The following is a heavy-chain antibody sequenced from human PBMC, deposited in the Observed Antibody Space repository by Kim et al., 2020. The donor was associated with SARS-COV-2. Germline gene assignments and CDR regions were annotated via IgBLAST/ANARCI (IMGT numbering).Heavy chain of an antibody. Sequence: QKFQGRVTITRDTSASTAYMELSSLRSEDTAVYYCARVPYYGSGSPKDSYWGQGTLVTVSS. V-gene: IGHV1-3*01. D-gene: IGHD3-10*01. J-gene: IGHJ4*02. CDR3: ARVPYYGSGSPKDSY.